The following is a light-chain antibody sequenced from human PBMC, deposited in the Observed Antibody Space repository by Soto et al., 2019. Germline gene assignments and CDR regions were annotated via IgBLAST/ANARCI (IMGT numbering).Light chain of an antibody. V-gene: IGKV1-5*03. CDR3: QQCNSYPWT. J-gene: IGKJ1*01. CDR1: QNIGSW. Sequence: DIQMTQSPSTLSASVGDRVTITCRASQNIGSWLAWYHQRPGKAPNLLIYKASTLESGVQSRFSGSGSGTEFTLTISSLQPDDFATYYCQQCNSYPWTFGQGSKVDNK. CDR2: KAS.